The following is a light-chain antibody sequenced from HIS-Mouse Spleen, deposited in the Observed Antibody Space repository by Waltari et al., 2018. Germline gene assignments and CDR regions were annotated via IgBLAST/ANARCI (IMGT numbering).Light chain of an antibody. CDR3: AAWDDSLSGVV. CDR2: RNN. Sequence: QSVLTQPPSASGTPGQRVTISCSGRSSNIGSNYVYWYQQLPGTAPKPPIYRNNQRPSGVPDRFSGSKSGTSASLAISGLRSEDEADYYCAAWDDSLSGVVFGGGTKLTVL. V-gene: IGLV1-47*01. CDR1: SSNIGSNY. J-gene: IGLJ2*01.